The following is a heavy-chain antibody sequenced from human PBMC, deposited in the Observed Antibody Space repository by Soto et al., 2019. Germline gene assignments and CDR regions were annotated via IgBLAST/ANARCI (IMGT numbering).Heavy chain of an antibody. CDR2: IYYSGST. Sequence: QLQLQESGPGLVKPSETLSLTCTVSGGSISSSSYYWGWIRQPPGKGLGGIGSIYYSGSTYYNPSLKSRVTISVDTSKNQISLKRSSVTAADTAVYYCAHSSSSPWGQGTLVTVSS. CDR3: AHSSSSP. J-gene: IGHJ5*02. CDR1: GGSISSSSYY. D-gene: IGHD2-2*01. V-gene: IGHV4-39*01.